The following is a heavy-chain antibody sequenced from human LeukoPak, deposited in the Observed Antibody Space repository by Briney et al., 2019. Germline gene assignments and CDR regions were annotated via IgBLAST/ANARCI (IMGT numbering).Heavy chain of an antibody. V-gene: IGHV4-39*07. Sequence: ASETLSLTCTVSGGSISSGYYYWGWIRQPPGKGLEWIGRIFTTGSTTYNPSLNSRVTMSVDVSKNQFSLSLNSVTAADTAVYYCARDRRALSGSDYNVNWYFDLWGPGTLVTVSS. CDR3: ARDRRALSGSDYNVNWYFDL. CDR2: IFTTGST. D-gene: IGHD3-10*01. J-gene: IGHJ2*01. CDR1: GGSISSGYYY.